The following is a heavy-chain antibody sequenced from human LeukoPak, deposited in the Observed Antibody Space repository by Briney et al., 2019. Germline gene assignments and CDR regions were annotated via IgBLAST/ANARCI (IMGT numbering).Heavy chain of an antibody. CDR1: GFTFTRYA. CDR2: ISDDGSGK. Sequence: PGGSLRLSCEASGFTFTRYAMHWVRQGPGKGPEWVAVISDDGSGKYYADSVKGRFTISRDNSKYTLNLQMNSLRDEDTAVYYCARELSGSYHFDEWGQGTLVTVSS. D-gene: IGHD3-10*01. J-gene: IGHJ4*02. V-gene: IGHV3-30*04. CDR3: ARELSGSYHFDE.